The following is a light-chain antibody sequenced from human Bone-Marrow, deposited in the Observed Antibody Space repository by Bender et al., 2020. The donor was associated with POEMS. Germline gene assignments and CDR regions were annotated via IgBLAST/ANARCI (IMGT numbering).Light chain of an antibody. J-gene: IGLJ3*02. CDR1: GSNIAGTY. Sequence: QSVVTQPPSVSGTPGQRATISCSASGSNIAGTYVNWYQQLPGTAPKLLIYGYNNRPSGVPDRFSGSKSGTSASLAITGLQAEDEGDYYCQSYDNSLGGWVFGGGTKLTVL. CDR2: GYN. V-gene: IGLV1-40*01. CDR3: QSYDNSLGGWV.